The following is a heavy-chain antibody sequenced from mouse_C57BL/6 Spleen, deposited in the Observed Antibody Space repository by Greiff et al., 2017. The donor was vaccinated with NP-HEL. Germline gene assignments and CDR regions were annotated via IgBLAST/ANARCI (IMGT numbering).Heavy chain of an antibody. Sequence: EVHLVESGGGLVKPGGSLKLSCAASGFTFSSYAMSWVRQTPEKRLEWVATISDGGSYTYYPDNVKGRFTISRDNAKNNLYLQMSHLKSEDTAMYYCAREGVEDHYFDYWGQGTTLTVSS. CDR3: AREGVEDHYFDY. J-gene: IGHJ2*01. CDR2: ISDGGSYT. D-gene: IGHD1-1*01. CDR1: GFTFSSYA. V-gene: IGHV5-4*01.